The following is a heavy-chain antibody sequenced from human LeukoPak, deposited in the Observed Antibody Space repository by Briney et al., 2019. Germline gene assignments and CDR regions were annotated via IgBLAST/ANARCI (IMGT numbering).Heavy chain of an antibody. Sequence: SETLSLTCAVYGGSFSGYYWSWIRQPPGKGLEWIGEINHSGSTNYNPPLKSRVTISVDTSKNQFSLKLSSVTAADTAVYYCARGVSSWSYYYMDVWGKGTTVTVSS. CDR3: ARGVSSWSYYYMDV. CDR1: GGSFSGYY. CDR2: INHSGST. D-gene: IGHD6-13*01. J-gene: IGHJ6*03. V-gene: IGHV4-34*01.